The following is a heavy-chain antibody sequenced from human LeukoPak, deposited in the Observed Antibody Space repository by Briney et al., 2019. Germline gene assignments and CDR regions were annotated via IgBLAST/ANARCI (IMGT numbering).Heavy chain of an antibody. V-gene: IGHV6-1*01. CDR3: ARETAGGGYFDY. D-gene: IGHD6-13*01. CDR2: TYYRSKWYN. J-gene: IGHJ4*02. Sequence: SQTLSLTCAISGDSVSSKSAAWNWIRQSPSRGLEWLGRTYYRSKWYNDYAVSVKSRISVNPDTTKNQFSLQLSSVTPEDTAVYYCARETAGGGYFDYWGQGTLVTVSS. CDR1: GDSVSSKSAA.